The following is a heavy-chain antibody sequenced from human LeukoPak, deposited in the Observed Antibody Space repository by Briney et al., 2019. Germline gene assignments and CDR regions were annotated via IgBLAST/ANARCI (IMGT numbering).Heavy chain of an antibody. V-gene: IGHV1-2*02. CDR2: INPNSGGT. Sequence: ASVKVSCKASGYTFTGYYMHWVRQAPGQGLEWMGWINPNSGGTNYAQKFQGRVTMTRDTSISTAYMELSRLRAEDTAVYYCARAGRFSSGSSLDYWGQGTLVTVSS. CDR3: ARAGRFSSGSSLDY. J-gene: IGHJ4*02. D-gene: IGHD2-15*01. CDR1: GYTFTGYY.